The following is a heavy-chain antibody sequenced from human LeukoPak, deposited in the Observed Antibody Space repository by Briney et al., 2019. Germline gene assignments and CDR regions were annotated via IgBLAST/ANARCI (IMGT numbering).Heavy chain of an antibody. CDR2: MNPDTGST. D-gene: IGHD2-2*01. J-gene: IGHJ4*02. V-gene: IGHV1-8*01. Sequence: ASVKVSCKASGYTFTSFDINWVRQAPGQGLEWMGWMNPDTGSTGYAQKFQGRVTMTRNTSISTAYMELCSLRSDDTAVYYCARGISSTSCDYWGQGTLVTVSS. CDR3: ARGISSTSCDY. CDR1: GYTFTSFD.